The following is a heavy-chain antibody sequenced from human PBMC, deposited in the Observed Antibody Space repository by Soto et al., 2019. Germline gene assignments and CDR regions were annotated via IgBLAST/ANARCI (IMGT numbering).Heavy chain of an antibody. CDR2: NYHSGTT. CDR1: GVTISSYY. V-gene: IGHV4-59*01. J-gene: IGHJ4*02. CDR3: VREAYIGYGHAIDH. Sequence: SETLSLTCAVSGVTISSYYWSWIRQPPGQGLEWIGFNYHSGTTNYNPSLKSRVTISVDTSKNQFSLRLPSVTAADTAIYYCVREAYIGYGHAIDHWGQGNLGTGSS. D-gene: IGHD5-12*01.